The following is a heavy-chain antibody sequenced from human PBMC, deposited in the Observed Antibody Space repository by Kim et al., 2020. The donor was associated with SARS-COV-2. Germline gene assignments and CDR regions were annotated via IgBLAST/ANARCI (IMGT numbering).Heavy chain of an antibody. D-gene: IGHD6-13*01. V-gene: IGHV3-53*04. Sequence: GGSLRLSCAASGFTVSSNYMSWVRQAPGKGLEWVSVIYSGGSTYYADSVKGRFTISRHNSKNTLYLQMNSLRAEDTAVYYCARMKDSSSWTDFDYWGQGTLVTVSS. CDR1: GFTVSSNY. J-gene: IGHJ4*02. CDR3: ARMKDSSSWTDFDY. CDR2: IYSGGST.